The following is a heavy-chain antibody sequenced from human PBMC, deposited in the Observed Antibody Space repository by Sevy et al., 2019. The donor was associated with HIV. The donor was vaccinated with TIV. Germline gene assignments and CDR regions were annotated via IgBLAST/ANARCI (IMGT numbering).Heavy chain of an antibody. CDR2: IYYSGST. D-gene: IGHD4-17*01. V-gene: IGHV4-31*03. CDR1: GGSISSGGYY. J-gene: IGHJ3*02. CDR3: ARAPVTNGQGVGLLAFDI. Sequence: SETLSLTCTVSGGSISSGGYYWSWIRQHPGKGLEWIGYIYYSGSTYYNPSLKSRVTISVDTSKDQFPLKLSSVTAADTAVYYCARAPVTNGQGVGLLAFDIWGQGTMVTVSS.